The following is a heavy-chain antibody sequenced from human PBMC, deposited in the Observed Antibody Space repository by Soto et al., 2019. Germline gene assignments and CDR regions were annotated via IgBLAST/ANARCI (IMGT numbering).Heavy chain of an antibody. Sequence: QVQLRQWGAGLMKASETLSLTCAVYGDSFSAYHWNWIRQPPGKGLEWIGDINHSGSTNYNPSLTSRVTISIDTSKNQFSLKLTSVTAADTAVYYCATKDMATMSGNSWGQGTLVTLSS. CDR3: ATKDMATMSGNS. J-gene: IGHJ4*02. V-gene: IGHV4-34*01. CDR2: INHSGST. D-gene: IGHD3-10*01. CDR1: GDSFSAYH.